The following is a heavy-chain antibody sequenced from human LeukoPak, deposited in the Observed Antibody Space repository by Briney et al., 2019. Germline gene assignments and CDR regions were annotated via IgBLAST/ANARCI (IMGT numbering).Heavy chain of an antibody. V-gene: IGHV5-51*01. D-gene: IGHD3-10*01. CDR2: IYPGDSDT. CDR1: GYSFTSYW. CDR3: AFYGSGSYYTTRDNWFDP. J-gene: IGHJ5*02. Sequence: GESLKISCKGSGYSFTSYWIGWVRQMPGKGLEWMGIIYPGDSDTRYSPSFQGQVTISADKSISTAYLQWNSLKASDTAMYYCAFYGSGSYYTTRDNWFDPWGQGTLVTVSS.